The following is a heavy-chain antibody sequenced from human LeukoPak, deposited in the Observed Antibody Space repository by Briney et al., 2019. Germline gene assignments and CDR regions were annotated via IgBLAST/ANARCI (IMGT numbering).Heavy chain of an antibody. J-gene: IGHJ5*02. Sequence: PGGSLRLSCAASGFTFSGSAMHWVRQASGKGLEWVGRIRSKANSYATAYAASVKGRFTISRDDSKNTAYLQMNSLKTEDTAVYYCLDSSSSAVRSWGQGTLVTVSS. D-gene: IGHD6-6*01. V-gene: IGHV3-73*01. CDR1: GFTFSGSA. CDR2: IRSKANSYAT. CDR3: LDSSSSAVRS.